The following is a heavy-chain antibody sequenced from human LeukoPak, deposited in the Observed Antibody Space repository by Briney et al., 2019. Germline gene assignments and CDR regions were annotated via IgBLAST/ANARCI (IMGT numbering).Heavy chain of an antibody. V-gene: IGHV3-23*01. D-gene: IGHD6-19*01. CDR3: AKEGSSGWYFSDY. Sequence: GGSLRLSCAASGFTFSSNAMSWVRQAPGKGLEWVSAITGSGGGTYYADSVKGRFTISRDTSKNTLYLQMNSLRAEDTAIYYCAKEGSSGWYFSDYWGQGTLVTVSS. J-gene: IGHJ4*02. CDR2: ITGSGGGT. CDR1: GFTFSSNA.